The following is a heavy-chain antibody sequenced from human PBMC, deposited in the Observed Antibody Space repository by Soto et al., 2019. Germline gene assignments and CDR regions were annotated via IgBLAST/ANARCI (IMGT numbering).Heavy chain of an antibody. CDR1: VYPFTSYA. CDR2: INPGNGNT. D-gene: IGHD2-2*01. V-gene: IGHV1-3*01. Sequence: ASLKFSCNASVYPFTSYARNWGRQHPARGLEWMGWINPGNGNTKYSQQFQGRVIIDRDTSASTAYMELSSLGSDDTAVYYCARAGDDCSTVKCYMIFYWGQGNQVTGSS. J-gene: IGHJ4*02. CDR3: ARAGDDCSTVKCYMIFY.